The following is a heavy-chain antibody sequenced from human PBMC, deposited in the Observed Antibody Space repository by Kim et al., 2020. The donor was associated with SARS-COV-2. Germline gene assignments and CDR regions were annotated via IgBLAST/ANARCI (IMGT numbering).Heavy chain of an antibody. D-gene: IGHD3-16*01. CDR3: AGWGGRASRHHFDN. CDR2: IYYSGST. V-gene: IGHV4-59*01. Sequence: SETLSLTCSVSSDSISSYYCSWIRQLPGKGLEWLGYIYYSGSTDYNPSLKTRVTISWDTSRNQFSLDLTSVTEADTAVYYWAGWGGRASRHHFDNWGQG. J-gene: IGHJ4*02. CDR1: SDSISSYY.